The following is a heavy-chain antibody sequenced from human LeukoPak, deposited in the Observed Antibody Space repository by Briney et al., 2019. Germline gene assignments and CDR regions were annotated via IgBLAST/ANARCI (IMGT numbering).Heavy chain of an antibody. CDR1: GGSISSYY. CDR2: IYYSGST. D-gene: IGHD2-21*02. J-gene: IGHJ4*02. CDR3: VSSAGNCGGDCYSD. V-gene: IGHV4-59*12. Sequence: SETLSLTCTVSGGSISSYYWSWIRQPPGKGLEWIGYIYYSGSTNYNPSLKSRVTISVDTSKNQFSLQLNSVTPEDTAVYYCVSSAGNCGGDCYSDWGQGTLVTVSS.